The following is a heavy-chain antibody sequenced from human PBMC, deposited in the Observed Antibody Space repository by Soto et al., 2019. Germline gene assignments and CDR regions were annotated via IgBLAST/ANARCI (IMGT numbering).Heavy chain of an antibody. CDR1: GGSISSYY. CDR2: IYYSGSS. Sequence: QVQLQESGPGLVKPSETLSLTCTVSGGSISSYYWTWIRQPPGKALEWIGYIYYSGSSNYNPSLKRRVTMSVDTAKNQFSLNLRSVTAADTAVYYCAREQLVKPDYYYYMDVWGKGTTVTVSS. CDR3: AREQLVKPDYYYYMDV. V-gene: IGHV4-59*01. J-gene: IGHJ6*03. D-gene: IGHD6-6*01.